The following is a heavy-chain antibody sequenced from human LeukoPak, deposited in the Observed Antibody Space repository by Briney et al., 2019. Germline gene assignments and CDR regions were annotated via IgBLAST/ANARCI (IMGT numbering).Heavy chain of an antibody. CDR2: ISGSGGST. CDR1: GFTFSSYA. J-gene: IGHJ4*02. D-gene: IGHD3-22*01. Sequence: PGGSLRLSCAASGFTFSSYAMSWVRQAPGKGLEWVSLISGSGGSTYYADSVKGRFTISRDNSKDTLYLQMNNLRAEDTAVYYCAKIPYNYGSSGRYYFDYWGQGTLVTVAS. CDR3: AKIPYNYGSSGRYYFDY. V-gene: IGHV3-23*01.